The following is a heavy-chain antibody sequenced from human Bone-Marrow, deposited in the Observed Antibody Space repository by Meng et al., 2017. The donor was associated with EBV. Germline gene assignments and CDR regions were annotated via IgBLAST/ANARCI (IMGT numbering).Heavy chain of an antibody. CDR3: ARAKAAAAGTLIDY. Sequence: VQWVHSGAKVTNLRSTVRVSFKASGSTFTGYYMHWVRPAPGQGLDWMGRINPNSGDTNYAQKFQGRVTMTRDTSISTAYMELSRLRSDDTAVYYCARAKAAAAGTLIDYWGQGTLVTVAS. CDR2: INPNSGDT. J-gene: IGHJ4*02. D-gene: IGHD6-13*01. V-gene: IGHV1-2*06. CDR1: GSTFTGYY.